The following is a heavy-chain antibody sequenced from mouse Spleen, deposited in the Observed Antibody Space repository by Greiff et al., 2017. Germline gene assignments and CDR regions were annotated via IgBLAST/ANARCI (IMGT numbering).Heavy chain of an antibody. CDR3: ARIITTVVAPYAMDY. Sequence: QVQLQQSGAELARPGASVKMSCKASGYTFTSYTMHWVKQRPGQGLEWIGYINPSSGYTKYNQKFKDKATLTADKSSSTAYMQLSSLTSEDSAVYYCARIITTVVAPYAMDYWGQGTLVTVSA. V-gene: IGHV1-4*01. D-gene: IGHD1-1*01. CDR1: GYTFTSYT. CDR2: INPSSGYT. J-gene: IGHJ3*01.